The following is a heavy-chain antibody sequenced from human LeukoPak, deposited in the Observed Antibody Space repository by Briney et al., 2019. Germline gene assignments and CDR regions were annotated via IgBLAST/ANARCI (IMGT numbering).Heavy chain of an antibody. V-gene: IGHV3-7*01. Sequence: VANIKQDGSEKYYVDSVKGRFTISRDNAKNSLYLQMNSLRAEDTAVYYCARALVGALDYWGQGTLVTVSS. CDR2: IKQDGSEK. CDR3: ARALVGALDY. J-gene: IGHJ4*02. D-gene: IGHD1-26*01.